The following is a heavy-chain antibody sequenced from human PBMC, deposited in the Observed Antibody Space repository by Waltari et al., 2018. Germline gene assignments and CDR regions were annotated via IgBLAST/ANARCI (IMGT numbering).Heavy chain of an antibody. CDR2: IYNSGST. D-gene: IGHD1-26*01. CDR3: ARAGDSGSYFDY. CDR1: GYSISSGYY. Sequence: QVQLQESGPGLVKPSETLSLTCAVSGYSISSGYYWGWIRQPPGKGLEWIGSIYNSGSTYYNPSLKSRVTISVDTSKNQFSLKLSSVTAADTAVYYCARAGDSGSYFDYLGQGTLVTVSS. J-gene: IGHJ4*02. V-gene: IGHV4-38-2*01.